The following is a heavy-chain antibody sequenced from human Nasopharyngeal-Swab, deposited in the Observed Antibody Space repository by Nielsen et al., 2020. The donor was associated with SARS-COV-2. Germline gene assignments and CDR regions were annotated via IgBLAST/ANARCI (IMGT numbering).Heavy chain of an antibody. D-gene: IGHD5-24*01. CDR1: GGSISSSSYY. CDR2: IYYSGST. Sequence: SETLSLTCTVSGGSISSSSYYWGWIRQPPGKGLEWIGSIYYSGSTYYNPSLKSRVTISVDTSKNQFSLKLSSVTAADPAVYYCARHWRWLLDYWGQGTLVTVSS. CDR3: ARHWRWLLDY. V-gene: IGHV4-39*01. J-gene: IGHJ4*02.